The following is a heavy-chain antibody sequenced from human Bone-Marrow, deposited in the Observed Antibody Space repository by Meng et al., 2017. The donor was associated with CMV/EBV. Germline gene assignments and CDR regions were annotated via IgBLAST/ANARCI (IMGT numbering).Heavy chain of an antibody. D-gene: IGHD3-10*01. J-gene: IGHJ4*02. CDR2: ISGSGGST. CDR3: AKDWGTNLVRGVIMGGYFDY. CDR1: GFTFSSYA. V-gene: IGHV3-23*01. Sequence: GESLKISCAASGFTFSSYAMSWVRQAPGKGLEWVSAISGSGGSTYYADSVKGRFTISRDNSKNTVYLQRNSLRAEDTAVYYCAKDWGTNLVRGVIMGGYFDYWGQGTPVTVSS.